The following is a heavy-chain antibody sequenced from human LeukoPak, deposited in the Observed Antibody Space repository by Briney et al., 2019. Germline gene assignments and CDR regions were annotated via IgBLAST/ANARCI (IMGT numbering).Heavy chain of an antibody. J-gene: IGHJ4*02. CDR1: GGSISSSSYY. CDR3: ARAVAGIFDY. D-gene: IGHD6-19*01. Sequence: PSETLSFTCTVSGGSISSSSYYWGWVRQPPGKGLEWIGTIYYSGSTYYNPSLKSRVTISVDTSKNQFSLKLSSVTAADTAVYYCARAVAGIFDYWGQGTLVTVSS. CDR2: IYYSGST. V-gene: IGHV4-39*01.